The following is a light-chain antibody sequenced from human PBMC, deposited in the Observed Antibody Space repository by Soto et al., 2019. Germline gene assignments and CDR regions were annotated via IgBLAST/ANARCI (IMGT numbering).Light chain of an antibody. J-gene: IGKJ5*01. CDR2: AAS. CDR1: QTISNY. Sequence: DIQMTQYPSSLSASVGDRVTITCRASQTISNYLNWYQQKPGKAHKLLIYAASSLQSGVPSRFSGSGSGTDSTLTIRSLQPEDFATFYCQQSYSTPITVGQGTRLEI. CDR3: QQSYSTPIT. V-gene: IGKV1-39*01.